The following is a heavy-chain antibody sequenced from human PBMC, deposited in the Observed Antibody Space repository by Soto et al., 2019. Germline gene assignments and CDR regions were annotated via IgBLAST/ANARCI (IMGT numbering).Heavy chain of an antibody. Sequence: PGGSLRLSCAASGFTFTSCAMSWVRQAPGKGLEWVSAISGTAGNTHHADSVKGRFTISRVISKNTLYLQMNSLRAEDTAVYYCAKGDWDYIAGHFDYWGQGTLVTVSS. J-gene: IGHJ4*02. D-gene: IGHD1-7*01. V-gene: IGHV3-23*01. CDR1: GFTFTSCA. CDR3: AKGDWDYIAGHFDY. CDR2: ISGTAGNT.